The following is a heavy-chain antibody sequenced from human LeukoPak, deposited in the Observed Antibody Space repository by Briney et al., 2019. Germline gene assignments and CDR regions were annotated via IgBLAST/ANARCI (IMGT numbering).Heavy chain of an antibody. V-gene: IGHV3-48*03. J-gene: IGHJ6*02. D-gene: IGHD3-10*01. Sequence: VGSLRLSCAASGFTFSSYEMNGVRQAPGKGLEWVSYISSSGSTIYYADSVKGRFTISRDNAKNSLYLQMNSLRAEDKAVYYCARDERGFGELLLGRKTYYYYGMDVWGQGTTVTVSS. CDR2: ISSSGSTI. CDR3: ARDERGFGELLLGRKTYYYYGMDV. CDR1: GFTFSSYE.